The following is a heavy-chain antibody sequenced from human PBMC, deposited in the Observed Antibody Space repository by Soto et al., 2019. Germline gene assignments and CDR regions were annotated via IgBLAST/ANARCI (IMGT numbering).Heavy chain of an antibody. CDR3: AKDGGSYFYYGMDV. Sequence: GGSLRLSCAASGFTFSSYGMHWVRQAPGKGLEWVAVISYDGSNKDYADSVKGRFTISRDNSKNTLYLQMNSLRAEDTAVYYCAKDGGSYFYYGMDVWGQGTTVTVSS. D-gene: IGHD1-26*01. J-gene: IGHJ6*02. CDR1: GFTFSSYG. V-gene: IGHV3-30*18. CDR2: ISYDGSNK.